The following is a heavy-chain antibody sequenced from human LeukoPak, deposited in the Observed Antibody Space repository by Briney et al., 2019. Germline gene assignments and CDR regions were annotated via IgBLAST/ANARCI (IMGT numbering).Heavy chain of an antibody. CDR1: GYTFTGYY. CDR2: INPNSGGT. Sequence: GASVKVFCKASGYTFTGYYMHWVRQAPGQGLEWMGWINPNSGGTIYAQKFQGRVTMTRDTSISTAYMELSRLRSDDTAVYYCARDLLAPRFDPWGQGTLVTVSS. V-gene: IGHV1-2*02. CDR3: ARDLLAPRFDP. J-gene: IGHJ5*02.